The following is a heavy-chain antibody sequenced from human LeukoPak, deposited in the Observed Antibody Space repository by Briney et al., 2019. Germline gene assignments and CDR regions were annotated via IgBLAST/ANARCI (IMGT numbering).Heavy chain of an antibody. CDR3: AKFESYDYDSSAYSLDY. CDR2: ISYDGSNK. V-gene: IGHV3-30*18. Sequence: GGSLRLSCAASGFIFRSYGMHWVRQAPGKGLEWVAVISYDGSNKYYADSVKGRFTISRDNSKNTLYLQTNSLRAQDTAVYYCAKFESYDYDSSAYSLDYWGQGTLVTVSS. J-gene: IGHJ4*02. CDR1: GFIFRSYG. D-gene: IGHD3-22*01.